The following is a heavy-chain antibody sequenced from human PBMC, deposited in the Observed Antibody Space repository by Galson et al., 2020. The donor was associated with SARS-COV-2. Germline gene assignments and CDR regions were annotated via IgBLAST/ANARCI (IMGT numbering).Heavy chain of an antibody. Sequence: ASVTVSCKVSGYTLIELSLYWVRQAPGKGLEWMGGFDPEDGETIYAQKFQGRVTMTEDTSTDTAYMELSSLRSEDTAVYYCATASPRGLPRWFDPWGQGTLVTVSS. CDR1: GYTLIELS. CDR2: FDPEDGET. J-gene: IGHJ5*02. CDR3: ATASPRGLPRWFDP. V-gene: IGHV1-24*01.